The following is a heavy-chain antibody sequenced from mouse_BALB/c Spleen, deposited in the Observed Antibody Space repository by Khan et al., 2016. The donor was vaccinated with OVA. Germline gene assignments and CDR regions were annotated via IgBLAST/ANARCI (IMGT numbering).Heavy chain of an antibody. CDR2: INTYTGEP. Sequence: QIQLVQSGPELKKPGETVKISCKASGHTFTKYGMNWVKQTPGEGLKWMGWINTYTGEPTYADDFNGRFAFSLETSANTAYLQINNLKKENKSTYFCARPPYFSYVMDYWGQGTSGTVSS. CDR1: GHTFTKYG. J-gene: IGHJ4*01. V-gene: IGHV9-1*02. CDR3: ARPPYFSYVMDY.